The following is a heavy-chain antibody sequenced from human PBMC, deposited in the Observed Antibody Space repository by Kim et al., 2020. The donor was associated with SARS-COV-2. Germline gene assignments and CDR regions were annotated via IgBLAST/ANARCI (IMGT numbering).Heavy chain of an antibody. D-gene: IGHD2-2*01. CDR3: AKGTTSTTYSATDY. Sequence: SVKGRFTISRENSKNTLSLQMNSLRAEDTAVYYCAKGTTSTTYSATDYWGQGTLVTVSS. V-gene: IGHV3-23*01. J-gene: IGHJ4*02.